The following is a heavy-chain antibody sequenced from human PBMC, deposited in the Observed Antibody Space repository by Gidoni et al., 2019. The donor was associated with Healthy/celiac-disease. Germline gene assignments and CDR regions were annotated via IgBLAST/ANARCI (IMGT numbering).Heavy chain of an antibody. J-gene: IGHJ4*02. D-gene: IGHD6-19*01. CDR1: GFTFSSYG. CDR2: ISYDGSNK. Sequence: QVRLVESGGGVVQHGRARILSCAAAGFTFSSYGMHWVRQAPGKGLEWVAVISYDGSNKYDADSVTGRFNISRDNSKNTLYLQMNSLRAEDTAVYYCAKDRYSSGWTLRDYCGQGTLVTVSS. CDR3: AKDRYSSGWTLRDY. V-gene: IGHV3-30*18.